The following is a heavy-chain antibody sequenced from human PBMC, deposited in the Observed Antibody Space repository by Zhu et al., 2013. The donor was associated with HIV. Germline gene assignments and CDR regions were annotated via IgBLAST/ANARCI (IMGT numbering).Heavy chain of an antibody. J-gene: IGHJ6*02. D-gene: IGHD3-10*01. CDR2: IIPIFGTA. CDR3: ARAPLQYYGSGSYPGESWLRTYGSGRR. V-gene: IGHV1-69*06. Sequence: QVQLVQSGAEVKKPGSSVKVSCKASGGTFSSYAISWVRQAPGQGLEWMGGIIPIFGTANYAQKFQGRVTITADKSTSTAYMELSSLRSEDTAVYYCARAPLQYYGSGSYPGESWLRTYGSGRRGDQGTHGHRL. CDR1: GGTFSSYA.